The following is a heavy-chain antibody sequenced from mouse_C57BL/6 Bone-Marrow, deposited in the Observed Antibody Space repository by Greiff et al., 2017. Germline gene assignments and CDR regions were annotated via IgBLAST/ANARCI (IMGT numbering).Heavy chain of an antibody. J-gene: IGHJ3*01. CDR3: ARQRDSSGWVAY. V-gene: IGHV5-6*01. CDR1: GFTFSSYG. Sequence: EVQLMESGGDLVKPGGSLKLSCAASGFTFSSYGMSWVRQTPDKRLEWVATISSGGSYTYYPDSVKGRFTISRDNAKNTLYLHMSSLKSEDTAMYYCARQRDSSGWVAYWGQGTLVTVSA. D-gene: IGHD3-2*02. CDR2: ISSGGSYT.